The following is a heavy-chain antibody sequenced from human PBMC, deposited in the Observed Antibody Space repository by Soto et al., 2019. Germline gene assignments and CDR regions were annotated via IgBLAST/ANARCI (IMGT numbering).Heavy chain of an antibody. CDR3: AKEYSSGWYKFKYFDD. CDR2: ISYDGSNK. J-gene: IGHJ4*02. Sequence: GGSLRLSCAASGFTFSSYGMHWVRQAPGKGLEWVAVISYDGSNKYYADSVKGRFTISRDNSKNTLYLQMNSLRAEDTAVYYCAKEYSSGWYKFKYFDDWGQGTRVTVAS. CDR1: GFTFSSYG. D-gene: IGHD6-19*01. V-gene: IGHV3-30*18.